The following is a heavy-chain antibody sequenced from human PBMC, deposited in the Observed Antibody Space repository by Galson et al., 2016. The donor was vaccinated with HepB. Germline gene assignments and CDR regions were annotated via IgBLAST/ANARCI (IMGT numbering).Heavy chain of an antibody. D-gene: IGHD3-22*01. CDR3: ARNKGFFDSSAYYYRGYYLDC. Sequence: SETLSLTCGVSGGSISSTNWWTWVRQPPGKGLGWIGEIYHSGTTNYNPTLKRRVTMSVDKFKNQFSLKLSSVTAADTAVYYCARNKGFFDSSAYYYRGYYLDCWGQGALVTVSS. CDR1: GGSISSTNW. J-gene: IGHJ4*02. V-gene: IGHV4-4*02. CDR2: IYHSGTT.